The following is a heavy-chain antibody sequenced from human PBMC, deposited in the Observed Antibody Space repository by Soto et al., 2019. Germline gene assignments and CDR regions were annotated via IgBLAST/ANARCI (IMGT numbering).Heavy chain of an antibody. CDR1: GGSFSGYY. CDR3: ARGVSNYDFWSGYSHYYYYMDV. Sequence: TSETLSLTCAVHGGSFSGYYWSRIRQPPGKGLEWIGEINHSGSTNYNPSLKSRVTISVDTSKSQFSLNLSSVTAADTAIYYCARGVSNYDFWSGYSHYYYYMDVWGKGTTVTVSS. J-gene: IGHJ6*03. D-gene: IGHD3-3*01. CDR2: INHSGST. V-gene: IGHV4-34*01.